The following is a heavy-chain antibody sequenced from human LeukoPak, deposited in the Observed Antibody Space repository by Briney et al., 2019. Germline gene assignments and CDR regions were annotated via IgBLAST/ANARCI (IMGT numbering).Heavy chain of an antibody. CDR1: GFTFSSYA. CDR2: ISGSGGST. Sequence: PGGSLRLSCAASGFTFSSYAMSWVRQAPGKGLEWVSAISGSGGSTYYADSVKGRFTISRDNSKNTLYLQMNSLRAEDTAVYYLSKSQDENWNYTRRQAGKFDYWGQGTLVP. V-gene: IGHV3-23*01. J-gene: IGHJ4*01. D-gene: IGHD3-3*01. CDR3: SKSQDENWNYTRRQAGKFDY.